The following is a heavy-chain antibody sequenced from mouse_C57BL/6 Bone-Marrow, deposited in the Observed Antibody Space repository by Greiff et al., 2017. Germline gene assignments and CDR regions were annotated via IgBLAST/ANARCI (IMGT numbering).Heavy chain of an antibody. Sequence: VQLQQSGPGLVKPSQSLSLTCSVTGYSITSGYYWNWIRQFPGNKLEWMGYISYDGSNNYNPSLKNRISITRDTSKNQFFLKLNSVTTEDTATYYWAREGALYDCGAYWGQGTLVTVSA. CDR1: GYSITSGYY. CDR2: ISYDGSN. J-gene: IGHJ3*01. D-gene: IGHD2-3*01. CDR3: AREGALYDCGAY. V-gene: IGHV3-6*01.